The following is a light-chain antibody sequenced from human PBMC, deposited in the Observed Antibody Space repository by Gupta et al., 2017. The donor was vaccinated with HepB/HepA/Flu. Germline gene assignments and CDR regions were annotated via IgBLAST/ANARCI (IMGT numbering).Light chain of an antibody. V-gene: IGLV2-14*01. Sequence: QSALTQPAPVSGSPGQSSTISCTGTSSDVGGYNYVSWYQQHPGKAPKLMIYDVSNRPSGVSNRFSGSKSGNTASLTISGLQAEDEADYYCSSYTSSSTRVFGTGTKVTVL. J-gene: IGLJ1*01. CDR2: DVS. CDR1: SSDVGGYNY. CDR3: SSYTSSSTRV.